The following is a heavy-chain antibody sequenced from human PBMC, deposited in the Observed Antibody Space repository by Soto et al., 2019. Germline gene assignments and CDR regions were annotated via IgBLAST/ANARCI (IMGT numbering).Heavy chain of an antibody. J-gene: IGHJ6*02. CDR1: GYTFTSYG. CDR3: ARPISNFYYYYGMDV. Sequence: GASVKVCCKASGYTFTSYGISWVRQAPGRGLEWMGWISAYNGNTNYAQKLQGRVTMTTDTSTSTAYMELRSLRSDDTAVYYCARPISNFYYYYGMDVWGQGTTVTVS. V-gene: IGHV1-18*01. CDR2: ISAYNGNT. D-gene: IGHD3-3*02.